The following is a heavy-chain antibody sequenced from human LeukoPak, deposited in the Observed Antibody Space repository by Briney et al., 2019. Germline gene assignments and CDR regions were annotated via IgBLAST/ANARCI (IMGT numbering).Heavy chain of an antibody. V-gene: IGHV1-18*04. J-gene: IGHJ6*02. D-gene: IGHD2-21*01. CDR3: ASVRFGDVYYYYGMDV. Sequence: ASVKFSFKASGYTFTSYGISWVRQPPGQGLAGMGWISSYNCNTNYAQKLQGRVTMTTDTSTSTAYMELRSLRSDDTAVYYCASVRFGDVYYYYGMDVWGQGTTVTVSS. CDR1: GYTFTSYG. CDR2: ISSYNCNT.